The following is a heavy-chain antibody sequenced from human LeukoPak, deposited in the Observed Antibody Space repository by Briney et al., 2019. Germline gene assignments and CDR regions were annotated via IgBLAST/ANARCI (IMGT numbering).Heavy chain of an antibody. CDR1: GFTFSSYW. Sequence: PGGSLRLSCAVSGFTFSSYWMSWVRQAPGKGPEWVASMNQDGSEKYYVDSVKGRFTISRDNAKNSLYLQMNNLRAEDTAVYYCARGGELLRPADYWGQGTLVTVSS. CDR3: ARGGELLRPADY. J-gene: IGHJ4*02. CDR2: MNQDGSEK. V-gene: IGHV3-7*01. D-gene: IGHD3-16*01.